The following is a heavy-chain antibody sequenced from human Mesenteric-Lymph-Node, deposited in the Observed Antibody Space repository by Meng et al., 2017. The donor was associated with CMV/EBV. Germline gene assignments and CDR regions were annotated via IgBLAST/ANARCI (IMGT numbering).Heavy chain of an antibody. CDR3: ARTTVTTSYGMDV. Sequence: LSLTCAASGFTFSSYSMNWVRQAPGKRLEWVSSISSSSSYIYYADSVKGRFTISRDNAKNSLYLQMNSLRAEDTAVYYCARTTVTTSYGMDVWGQGTTVTVSS. D-gene: IGHD4-11*01. CDR1: GFTFSSYS. V-gene: IGHV3-21*01. J-gene: IGHJ6*02. CDR2: ISSSSSYI.